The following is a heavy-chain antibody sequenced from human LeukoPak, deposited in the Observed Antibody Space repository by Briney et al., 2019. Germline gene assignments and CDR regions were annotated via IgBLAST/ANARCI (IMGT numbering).Heavy chain of an antibody. D-gene: IGHD6-19*01. CDR1: GFTVSSNY. CDR3: AMNQYIAVAPHY. CDR2: IKQDGSEK. V-gene: IGHV3-7*01. J-gene: IGHJ4*02. Sequence: GGSLRLSCAASGFTVSSNYMSWVRQAPGKGLEWVANIKQDGSEKYYVDSVKGRFTISRDNAKNSLYLQMNSLRAEDTAVYYCAMNQYIAVAPHYWGQGTLVTVSS.